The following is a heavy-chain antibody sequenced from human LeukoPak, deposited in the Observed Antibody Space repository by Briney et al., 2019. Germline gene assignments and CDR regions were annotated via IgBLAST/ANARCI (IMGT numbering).Heavy chain of an antibody. J-gene: IGHJ4*02. CDR3: AKGYTYGSD. CDR1: GFTFTNYA. Sequence: LGGSLRLSCAASGFTFTNYAMNWVRQAPGKGLHWVSIISGRGDYTYYADSVKGRFTISRDNSKNTLYLQMNSLRAEDTAVYYCAKGYTYGSDWGQGTLVTVSS. D-gene: IGHD5-18*01. V-gene: IGHV3-23*01. CDR2: ISGRGDYT.